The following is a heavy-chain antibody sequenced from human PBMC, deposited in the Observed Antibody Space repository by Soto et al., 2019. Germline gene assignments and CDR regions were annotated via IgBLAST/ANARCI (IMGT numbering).Heavy chain of an antibody. D-gene: IGHD4-17*01. V-gene: IGHV1-69*12. Sequence: QVQLVQSGAEVKKPGSSVKVSCKASGGTFSSYAISWVRQAPGQGLEWMGGIIPIFGTANYAQKFQGRVTITADESTSTAYMELSNLRSEDTAVYYCARDHDYGDAYYFDYWGQGTLVTVSS. J-gene: IGHJ4*02. CDR2: IIPIFGTA. CDR3: ARDHDYGDAYYFDY. CDR1: GGTFSSYA.